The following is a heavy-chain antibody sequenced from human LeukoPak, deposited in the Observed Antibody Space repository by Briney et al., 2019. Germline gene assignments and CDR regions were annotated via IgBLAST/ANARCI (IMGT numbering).Heavy chain of an antibody. CDR1: GGSISSYS. Sequence: SETLSLTCTVSGGSISSYSWAWSRQSAGNGLEWIGRIYSSGSTYYNPSLNSRVTMSVDTSNNQFSLRLTSVTAADTAVYYFAGDAYYYDTGGYYVVDYWGQGTLVTVSS. V-gene: IGHV4-4*07. CDR3: AGDAYYYDTGGYYVVDY. J-gene: IGHJ4*02. D-gene: IGHD3-22*01. CDR2: IYSSGST.